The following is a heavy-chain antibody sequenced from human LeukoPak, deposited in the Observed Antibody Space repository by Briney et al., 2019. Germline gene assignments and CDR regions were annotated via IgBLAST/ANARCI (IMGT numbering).Heavy chain of an antibody. Sequence: GGSLRLSCAASGFTFSSYGMHWVRQAPGKGLEWVAVIWYDGSNKYYADSVKGRFTISRDNSKNTLYLQMNSLRAEDTALYYCARDGHGVPLDYWGQGTLVTVSP. CDR1: GFTFSSYG. CDR3: ARDGHGVPLDY. D-gene: IGHD4-17*01. CDR2: IWYDGSNK. J-gene: IGHJ4*02. V-gene: IGHV3-33*01.